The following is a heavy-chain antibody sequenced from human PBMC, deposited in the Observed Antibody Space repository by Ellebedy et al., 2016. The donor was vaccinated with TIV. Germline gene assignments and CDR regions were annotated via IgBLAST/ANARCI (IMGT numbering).Heavy chain of an antibody. CDR3: ARFSNVGGLSY. D-gene: IGHD3-10*01. J-gene: IGHJ4*02. CDR2: IYHGGGT. Sequence: LRLSCAVSGASISSGGYSWSWIRQPPGKGLEWIGYIYHGGGTYYNPSLRSRVTISVDTSKNQFSLKLSSVPAADTAVYYCARFSNVGGLSYWGQGTLVTVSS. V-gene: IGHV4-30-2*01. CDR1: GASISSGGYS.